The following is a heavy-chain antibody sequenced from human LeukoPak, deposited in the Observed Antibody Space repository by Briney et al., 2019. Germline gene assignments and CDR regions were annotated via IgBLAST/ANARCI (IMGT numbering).Heavy chain of an antibody. CDR2: INNNGDNT. CDR1: GFTFSSYA. Sequence: GGSLRLSCSASGFTFSSYAMHWVRQAPGKGLEYVSGINNNGDNTHYADSVKGRLSISRDNSKNTLYLQMNSLKTEDTAVYYCVKTMLTFGGLILTDAFAIWGQGTMVTVSS. D-gene: IGHD3-16*01. CDR3: VKTMLTFGGLILTDAFAI. V-gene: IGHV3-64D*06. J-gene: IGHJ3*02.